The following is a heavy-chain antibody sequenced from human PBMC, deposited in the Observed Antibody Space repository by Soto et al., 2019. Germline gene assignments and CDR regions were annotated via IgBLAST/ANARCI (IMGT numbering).Heavy chain of an antibody. CDR2: MNPNSGST. CDR3: ARGRGYSDGIDY. D-gene: IGHD2-15*01. J-gene: IGHJ4*02. V-gene: IGHV1-8*01. CDR1: GYTFTSLD. Sequence: ASVKVSCKASGYTFTSLDINWVRQATGQGLEWMGWMNPNSGSTGSAQKFQGRVAMTRDTSINTAYMELSSLRSDDTAVYYCARGRGYSDGIDYWGQGTLVTV.